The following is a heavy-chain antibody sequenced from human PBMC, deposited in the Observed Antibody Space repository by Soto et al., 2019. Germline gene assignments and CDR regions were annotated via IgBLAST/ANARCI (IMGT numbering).Heavy chain of an antibody. CDR2: IYYSGST. CDR1: GGSISSYY. J-gene: IGHJ5*02. V-gene: IGHV4-59*08. D-gene: IGHD6-19*01. CDR3: ARRVAVAGSGWFDP. Sequence: SETLSLTCTVSGGSISSYYWSWIRQPPGKGLEWIGYIYYSGSTNYNPSLKSRVTISVDTSKNQFSLKLSSVTAADTAVYYCARRVAVAGSGWFDPWGQGTLVTVSS.